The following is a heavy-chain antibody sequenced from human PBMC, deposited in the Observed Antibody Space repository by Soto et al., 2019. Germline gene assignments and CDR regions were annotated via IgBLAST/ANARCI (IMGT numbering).Heavy chain of an antibody. CDR1: GGTFSSYA. V-gene: IGHV1-69*13. J-gene: IGHJ6*02. Sequence: ASVKFSCKSSGGTFSSYAISWVRQAPGQGLEWMGGIIPIFGTANYAQKFQGRVTITADESTSTAYMELSSLRSEDTAVYYCATGVSGYSYGYWLLDYYYGMDVWGQGTTVTVSS. CDR3: ATGVSGYSYGYWLLDYYYGMDV. CDR2: IIPIFGTA. D-gene: IGHD5-18*01.